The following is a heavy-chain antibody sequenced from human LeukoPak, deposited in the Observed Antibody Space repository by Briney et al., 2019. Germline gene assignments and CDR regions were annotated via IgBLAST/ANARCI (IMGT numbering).Heavy chain of an antibody. CDR1: GFTFSSYS. J-gene: IGHJ4*02. V-gene: IGHV3-21*01. CDR2: ISSSSSYI. CDR3: TTTTVQLERPHY. D-gene: IGHD1-1*01. Sequence: PGGSLRLSCAASGFTFSSYSMNWVRQAPGKGLEWVSSISSSSSYIYYADSVKGRFTISRDNAKNSLYLQMNSLRAEDTAVYYCTTTTVQLERPHYWGQGTLVTVSS.